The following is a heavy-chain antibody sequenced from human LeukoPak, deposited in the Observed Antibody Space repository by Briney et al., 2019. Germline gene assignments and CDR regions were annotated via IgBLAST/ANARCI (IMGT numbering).Heavy chain of an antibody. CDR1: GFTFSSCG. Sequence: GGSLRLSCAASGFTFSSCGFNWVRQAPGKGLEWVSSIGPTGTDRYYADSVRGRFTISRDNAKNSMYLQMDSLRVEDTAVYYCAGPPQAGPFDYWGQGTLVTVSS. CDR3: AGPPQAGPFDY. CDR2: IGPTGTDR. J-gene: IGHJ4*02. V-gene: IGHV3-21*01. D-gene: IGHD6-19*01.